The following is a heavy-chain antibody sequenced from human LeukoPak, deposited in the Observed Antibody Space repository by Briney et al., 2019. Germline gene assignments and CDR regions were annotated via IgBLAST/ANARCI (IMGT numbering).Heavy chain of an antibody. J-gene: IGHJ4*02. CDR1: GFTFGDYA. V-gene: IGHV3-49*03. Sequence: GGSLRLSCTASGFTFGDYAMSWFRQAPGKGLEWVGFIRSKDYGGTTDYAASVKGRFTISRDDSKNIAYLQMNSLKTEDTAVYYCTSGIAYDYVWGSYRADYWGQGTLVTVSS. CDR2: IRSKDYGGTT. CDR3: TSGIAYDYVWGSYRADY. D-gene: IGHD3-16*02.